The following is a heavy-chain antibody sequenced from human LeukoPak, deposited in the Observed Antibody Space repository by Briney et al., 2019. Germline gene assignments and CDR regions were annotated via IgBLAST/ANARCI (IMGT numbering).Heavy chain of an antibody. J-gene: IGHJ6*03. V-gene: IGHV4-34*01. CDR2: INHSGST. CDR3: ARVMAGTTRGYMDV. CDR1: GGSFSGYY. D-gene: IGHD1-1*01. Sequence: SETLSLTCAVYGGSFSGYYWSWIRQPPGKGLEWIGEINHSGSTNYNPSLKSRVTISVDTSKNQFSLKLSSVTAADTAVYYRARVMAGTTRGYMDVWGKGTTVTVSS.